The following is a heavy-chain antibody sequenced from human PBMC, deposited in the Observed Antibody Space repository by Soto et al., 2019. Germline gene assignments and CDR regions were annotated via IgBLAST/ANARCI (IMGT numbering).Heavy chain of an antibody. Sequence: QVHLQESGPGLVKPSGTLSLTCAVSGGSITTNWWSSVRQPPGKGLEWIGEIYHSGTTNYNPSLRGRVTISVDKSNHQFSLNLNSVTAADSAIYYCARHIAVPRTRGFDYWGQGNLVPVSS. CDR1: GGSITTNW. CDR3: ARHIAVPRTRGFDY. V-gene: IGHV4-4*02. CDR2: IYHSGTT. J-gene: IGHJ4*02. D-gene: IGHD6-19*01.